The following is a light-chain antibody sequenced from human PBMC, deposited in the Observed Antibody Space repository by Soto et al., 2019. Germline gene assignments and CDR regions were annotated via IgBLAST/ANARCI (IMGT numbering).Light chain of an antibody. J-gene: IGKJ4*01. CDR3: QQYRHWPLT. CDR1: QNIATY. CDR2: GAS. Sequence: EIVMTQSPATLSVSPGERATLSCRASQNIATYFAWYQQTPGQAPMLLIYGASTRATGIPARFSGSGSGTEFTLTISSLQSEDFAVYYCQQYRHWPLTFGGGTKVDIK. V-gene: IGKV3-15*01.